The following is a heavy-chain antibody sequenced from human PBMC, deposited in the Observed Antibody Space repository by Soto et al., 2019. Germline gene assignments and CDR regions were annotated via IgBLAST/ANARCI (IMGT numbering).Heavy chain of an antibody. D-gene: IGHD1-26*01. J-gene: IGHJ4*02. V-gene: IGHV3-30*01. CDR3: ARDGKSTVSSGGFDY. CDR2: ISYDGSNK. CDR1: GFTFSSYD. Sequence: QVQLVESGGGVVQPGRSLRLSCEASGFTFSSYDIHWVRQDPGKGLEWVAAISYDGSNKYYADSVKGRFTISRDNSKNTVFLQMNSLRVEDTAVYYRARDGKSTVSSGGFDYWGQGTLVTVTS.